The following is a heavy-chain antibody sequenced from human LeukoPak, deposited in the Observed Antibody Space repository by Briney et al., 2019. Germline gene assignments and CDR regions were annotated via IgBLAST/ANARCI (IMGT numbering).Heavy chain of an antibody. Sequence: GGSLRLSCAASGFTFSNYAMNWVRLAPGKGLEWVSVISSGGGTTYYSDSVKGRFIIPQDNSKNMLYLQMNSLRVDDTALYYCAKAGIAVPATPEYCGQGTQVTVSS. D-gene: IGHD6-19*01. V-gene: IGHV3-23*01. CDR2: ISSGGGTT. CDR3: AKAGIAVPATPEY. J-gene: IGHJ4*02. CDR1: GFTFSNYA.